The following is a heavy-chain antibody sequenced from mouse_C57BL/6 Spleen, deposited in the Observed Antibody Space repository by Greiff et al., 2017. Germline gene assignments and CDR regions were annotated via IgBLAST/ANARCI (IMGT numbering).Heavy chain of an antibody. D-gene: IGHD2-3*01. CDR1: GYTFTSYW. CDR2: IDPSDSYT. V-gene: IGHV1-59*01. J-gene: IGHJ4*01. Sequence: QVQLQQPGAELVRPGTSVKLSCKASGYTFTSYWMHWVKQRPGQGLEWIGVIDPSDSYTNYNQKFKGKATLTVDTSSSTAYMQLSSLTSEDSAVXYCARKGPYDGYLYAMDYWGQGTSVTVSS. CDR3: ARKGPYDGYLYAMDY.